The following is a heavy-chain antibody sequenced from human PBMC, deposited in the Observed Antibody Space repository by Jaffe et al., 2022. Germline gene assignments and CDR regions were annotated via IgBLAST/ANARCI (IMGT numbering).Heavy chain of an antibody. CDR1: GSTFTTSA. CDR2: ISGSGIST. CDR3: AKDPRFLMGARPVEAWFDP. Sequence: EVQLLESGGGLVQPGGSLRLSCAASGSTFTTSAINWVRQAPGEGLEWVSGISGSGISTFYADSVKGRFTISRDNSKNTVYLQMNSLRAEDTAVYYCAKDPRFLMGARPVEAWFDPWGQGTLVTVSS. V-gene: IGHV3-23*01. D-gene: IGHD1-26*01. J-gene: IGHJ5*02.